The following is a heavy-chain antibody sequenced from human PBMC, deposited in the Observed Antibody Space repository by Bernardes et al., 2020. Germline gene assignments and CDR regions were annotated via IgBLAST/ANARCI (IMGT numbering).Heavy chain of an antibody. D-gene: IGHD3-3*01. CDR2: ISSSGSTI. V-gene: IGHV3-48*03. Sequence: GGSLRLSCAGSGFTFSTYEMNWVRQAPGKGLEWVSYISSSGSTIYYADSVKGRFTISRDNAKNSLYLQMNSLRAEDTAIYYCARDKIFGVVKGIDYWGQGTLVTVSS. J-gene: IGHJ4*02. CDR1: GFTFSTYE. CDR3: ARDKIFGVVKGIDY.